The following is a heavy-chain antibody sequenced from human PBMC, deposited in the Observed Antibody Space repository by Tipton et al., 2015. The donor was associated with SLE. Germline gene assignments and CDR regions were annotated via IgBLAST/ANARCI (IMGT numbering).Heavy chain of an antibody. J-gene: IGHJ4*02. Sequence: SLRLSCAASGFTFSSYAMHWVRQAPGKGLEWVAVISYDGSNKYYADSVKGRFTISRDNSKNTQYLQMNSLRAEDTAVYYCARDREYSSSFDYWGQGTLVTVSS. V-gene: IGHV3-30*04. CDR2: ISYDGSNK. CDR3: ARDREYSSSFDY. D-gene: IGHD6-6*01. CDR1: GFTFSSYA.